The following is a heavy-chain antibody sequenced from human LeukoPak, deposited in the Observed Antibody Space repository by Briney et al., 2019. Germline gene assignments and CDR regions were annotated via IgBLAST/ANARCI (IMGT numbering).Heavy chain of an antibody. V-gene: IGHV3-64D*06. Sequence: GGPLRLSCSASGFTFSSYAMHWVRQAPGKGLQFVSAISSNGGSTLYADSVKGRFIISRDNSKNTLSLQMNGLRPEDTAVYYCVKRGRYDDYAYEYWGQGTLVTVSS. CDR2: ISSNGGST. CDR1: GFTFSSYA. D-gene: IGHD4-17*01. J-gene: IGHJ4*02. CDR3: VKRGRYDDYAYEY.